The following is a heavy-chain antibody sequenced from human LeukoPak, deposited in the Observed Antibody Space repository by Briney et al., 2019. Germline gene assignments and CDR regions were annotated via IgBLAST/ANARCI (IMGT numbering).Heavy chain of an antibody. CDR3: ARGLDIVVVPAAFDP. CDR2: IYYSGST. CDR1: GGSVSSGSYY. J-gene: IGHJ5*02. Sequence: SETLSLTCTVSGGSVSSGSYYWSWIRQPPGKGLEWIGYIYYSGSTNYNPSLKSRVTMSVDTSKNQFSLKLSSVTAADTAVYYCARGLDIVVVPAAFDPWGQGTLVTVSS. V-gene: IGHV4-61*01. D-gene: IGHD2-2*03.